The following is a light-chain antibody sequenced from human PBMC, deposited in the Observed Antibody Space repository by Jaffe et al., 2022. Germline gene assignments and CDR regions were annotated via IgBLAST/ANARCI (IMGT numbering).Light chain of an antibody. J-gene: IGLJ2*01. CDR1: LSDVGGYNF. CDR3: SSYTSSSAVV. CDR2: DVS. V-gene: IGLV2-14*03. Sequence: QSALTQPASVSGSPGQSITISCTGTLSDVGGYNFVSWYQQHPGKAPKLIMYDVSNRPSGLADRFSGSKSGNTASLNISGLQAEDEADYYCSSYTSSSAVVFGGGTKLTVL.